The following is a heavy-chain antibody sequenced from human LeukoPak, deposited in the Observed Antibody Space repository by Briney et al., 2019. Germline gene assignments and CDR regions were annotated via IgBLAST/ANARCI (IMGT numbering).Heavy chain of an antibody. CDR2: IHYSGST. Sequence: SETLSLTCTVSGGSIRSYYWSWLRQSPGKGLEWMGYIHYSGSTNYNPSLKSRVTISEDTSKNQVSLKLSSVTAADTAVYYCARAFRDSGSYDWFDPWDKGTLVIVSS. CDR3: ARAFRDSGSYDWFDP. V-gene: IGHV4-59*01. D-gene: IGHD1-26*01. CDR1: GGSIRSYY. J-gene: IGHJ5*02.